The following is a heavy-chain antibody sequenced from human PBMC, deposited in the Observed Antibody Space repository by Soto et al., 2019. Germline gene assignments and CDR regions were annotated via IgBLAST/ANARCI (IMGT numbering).Heavy chain of an antibody. V-gene: IGHV1-69*02. CDR1: GGTFSSYT. D-gene: IGHD2-15*01. Sequence: QVQLVQSGAEVKKPGSSVKVSCKASGGTFSSYTISWVRQAPGQGLEWMGRIIPILGIANYAQKFQGRVTITADKSTSTGYMELRRLRSEDKAVNYCSRYKEGRGGSCLRSDYWGQGTLVTVSS. CDR3: SRYKEGRGGSCLRSDY. J-gene: IGHJ4*02. CDR2: IIPILGIA.